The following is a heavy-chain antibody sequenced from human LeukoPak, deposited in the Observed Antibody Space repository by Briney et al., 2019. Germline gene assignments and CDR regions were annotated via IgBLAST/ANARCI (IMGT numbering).Heavy chain of an antibody. CDR2: IYPGDSDT. J-gene: IGHJ6*03. Sequence: GESLKISCKGSGYSFTSYWIVWVRQMPGKGLEWMGIIYPGDSDTRYSPSFQGQVTISADKSISTAYLQWSSLKASDTAMYYCARVDKYSSSWYVPTFYYYYMDVWGKGTTVTVSS. CDR3: ARVDKYSSSWYVPTFYYYYMDV. D-gene: IGHD6-13*01. V-gene: IGHV5-51*01. CDR1: GYSFTSYW.